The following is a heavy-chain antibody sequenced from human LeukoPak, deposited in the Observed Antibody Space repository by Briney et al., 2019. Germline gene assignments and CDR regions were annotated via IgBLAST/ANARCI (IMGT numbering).Heavy chain of an antibody. CDR1: GFPFSGSG. V-gene: IGHV3-33*01. J-gene: IGHJ4*02. CDR2: IWYDGSHQ. Sequence: GGSLRLSCAASGFPFSGSGMHWVRQAPGKGLEWVAVIWYDGSHQYYADSVKGRFTISRDNSENTLFLHMDSLRAADTAVYFCARVLSGSLDYWGQGTLVTVSS. CDR3: ARVLSGSLDY. D-gene: IGHD1-26*01.